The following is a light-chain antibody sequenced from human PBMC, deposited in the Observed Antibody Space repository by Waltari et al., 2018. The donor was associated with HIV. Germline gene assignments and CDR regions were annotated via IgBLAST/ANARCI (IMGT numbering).Light chain of an antibody. Sequence: DIHMTQFPSTLSAFLGDRVTITCRASQSVGSWLAWYQHKTGKAPKLLIHKASVLESGVSSRFSGSGSETEFTLIIDSLEPDDFATYYCQQYNTGPSFGQGTRLEMK. J-gene: IGKJ5*01. V-gene: IGKV1-5*03. CDR2: KAS. CDR3: QQYNTGPS. CDR1: QSVGSW.